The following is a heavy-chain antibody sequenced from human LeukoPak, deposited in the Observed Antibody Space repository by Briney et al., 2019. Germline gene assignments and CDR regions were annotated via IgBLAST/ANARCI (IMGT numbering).Heavy chain of an antibody. Sequence: ASVKVSCKASGYTFTSYGISWVRQAPGQGLEWMGWISAYNGNTNSAQKLQGRVTTTTDTSTSTAYMELRSLRSDDTAVYYCASSGELGYCSGGSCYPNWGQGTLVTVSS. V-gene: IGHV1-18*01. CDR3: ASSGELGYCSGGSCYPN. D-gene: IGHD2-15*01. CDR1: GYTFTSYG. CDR2: ISAYNGNT. J-gene: IGHJ4*02.